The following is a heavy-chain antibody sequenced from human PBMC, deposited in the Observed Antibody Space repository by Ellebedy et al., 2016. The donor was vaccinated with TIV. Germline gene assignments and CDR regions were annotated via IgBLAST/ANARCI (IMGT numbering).Heavy chain of an antibody. D-gene: IGHD2-15*01. CDR3: ARDESLAVLLAATLAY. Sequence: PGGSLRLSCAASGFTFSSYGMHWVRQAPGKGLEWVALISYDGSNRYYADSVKGRFTISRDNSKNTLYLQMNSLRTEDTAVYYCARDESLAVLLAATLAYWGQGALVTVSS. J-gene: IGHJ4*02. CDR2: ISYDGSNR. CDR1: GFTFSSYG. V-gene: IGHV3-30*03.